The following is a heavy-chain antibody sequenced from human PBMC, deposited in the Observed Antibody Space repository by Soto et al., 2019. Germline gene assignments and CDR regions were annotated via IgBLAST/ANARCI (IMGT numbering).Heavy chain of an antibody. V-gene: IGHV3-23*01. Sequence: PGGSLRLSCAASGFTFSDYVMSWVRQAPGKGLEWVSGISASGGSSYDVDSVRGRFTISRDNSKNTLFLQMNSLTDEDKAVYYCEKGGDYWSGFSPDWGQGTLVTVSS. CDR1: GFTFSDYV. D-gene: IGHD3-3*01. CDR3: EKGGDYWSGFSPD. J-gene: IGHJ4*02. CDR2: ISASGGSS.